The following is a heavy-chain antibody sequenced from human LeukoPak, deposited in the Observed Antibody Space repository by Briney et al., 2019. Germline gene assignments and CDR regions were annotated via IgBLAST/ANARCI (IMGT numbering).Heavy chain of an antibody. CDR3: ARGKVPRYYYMDV. V-gene: IGHV4-61*02. D-gene: IGHD3-10*01. Sequence: KSSETLSLTCTVSGDSISSGDYYWSWIRQPAGKGLEWIGRISSSGSTNYNPSLKSRVTISVDTSKNQFSLKLSSVTAADTAVYYCARGKVPRYYYMDVWGKGTTVTVSS. J-gene: IGHJ6*03. CDR2: ISSSGST. CDR1: GDSISSGDYY.